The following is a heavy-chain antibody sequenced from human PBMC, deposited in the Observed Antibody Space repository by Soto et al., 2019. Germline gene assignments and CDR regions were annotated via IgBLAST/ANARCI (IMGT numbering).Heavy chain of an antibody. CDR3: ARATPAWFDP. Sequence: PSETLNLTWSRSGGSIRCCWWSWIRQPPGKGLEWIGYIYYSGTTTSTPSLKSRVTISVDTSKTQFSLKLSSVTAADTAVYYCARATPAWFDPWGQGTLGTPSS. CDR2: IYYSGTT. CDR1: GGSIRCCW. J-gene: IGHJ5*02. V-gene: IGHV4-59*01.